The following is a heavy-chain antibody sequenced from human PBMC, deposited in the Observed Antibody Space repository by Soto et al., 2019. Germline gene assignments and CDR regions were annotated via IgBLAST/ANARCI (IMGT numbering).Heavy chain of an antibody. CDR1: GGSISSGDYY. CDR3: AREKRTRAGMDV. J-gene: IGHJ6*02. CDR2: IYYSGST. V-gene: IGHV4-30-4*01. Sequence: SETLSLTCTVSGGSISSGDYYWSWIRQPPGKGLEWIGYIYYSGSTYYNPSLKSRVTISVDRSKNQFSLKLSSVTAADTAVYYCAREKRTRAGMDVWGQGTTVTVSS.